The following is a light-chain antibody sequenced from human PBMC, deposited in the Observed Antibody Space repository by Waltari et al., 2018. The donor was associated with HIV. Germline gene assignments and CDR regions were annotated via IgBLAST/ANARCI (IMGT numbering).Light chain of an antibody. J-gene: IGLJ3*02. V-gene: IGLV8-61*01. CDR1: SGSVPPTSF. CDR3: LVHMGHGAWV. Sequence: QTVVTQEPSFSVSPGGTVTLTCGLNSGSVPPTSFSSWYQQTPGQAPRTLIYSTNIRSSGVPDRFSGSILGNKAALTITGAQADDESDYYCLVHMGHGAWVFGGGTKLTVL. CDR2: STN.